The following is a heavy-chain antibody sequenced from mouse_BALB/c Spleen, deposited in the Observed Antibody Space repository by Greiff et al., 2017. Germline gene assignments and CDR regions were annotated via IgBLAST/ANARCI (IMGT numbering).Heavy chain of an antibody. CDR1: GFTFSSYT. D-gene: IGHD2-1*01. V-gene: IGHV5-6-4*01. CDR2: ISSGGSYT. CDR3: TRNYGNYVHFFFDY. Sequence: EVKVVESGGGLVKPGGSLKLSCAASGFTFSSYTMSWVRQTPEKRLEWVATISSGGSYTYYPDSVKGRFTISRDNAKNTLYLQMSSLKSEDTAMYYCTRNYGNYVHFFFDYWGQGTTLTVSS. J-gene: IGHJ2*01.